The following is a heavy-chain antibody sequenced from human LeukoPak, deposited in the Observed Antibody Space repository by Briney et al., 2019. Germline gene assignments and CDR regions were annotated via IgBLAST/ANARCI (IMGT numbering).Heavy chain of an antibody. CDR3: AKDLVRSLIEAVAAEGGFDY. V-gene: IGHV3-23*01. CDR1: GFTFSSSA. Sequence: GGSLRLSCAASGFTFSSSAMTWVRQVLGKGLEWVSTTGVSGSYYADSVKGRFTISRDNSKNTLYLQMNSLRAEDTAVYYCAKDLVRSLIEAVAAEGGFDYWGQGTLVTVSS. J-gene: IGHJ4*02. CDR2: TGVSGS. D-gene: IGHD6-19*01.